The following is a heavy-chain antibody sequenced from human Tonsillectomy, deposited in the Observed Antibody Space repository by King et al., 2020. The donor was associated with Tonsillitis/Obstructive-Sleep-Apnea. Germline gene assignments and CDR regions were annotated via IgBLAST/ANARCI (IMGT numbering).Heavy chain of an antibody. CDR1: GFSLSTSGIC. V-gene: IGHV2-70*01. D-gene: IGHD6-13*01. Sequence: TLKESGPALVKPTQTLTLTCTFSGFSLSTSGICVCLIRQPPGKALEWLALIDWDDDKYYSTSLKTRLTISKDTPKNQVVLTMTNMDPVDTATYYCARIQGIAAAGTGGFDYWAREPWSPSPQ. CDR3: ARIQGIAAAGTGGFDY. CDR2: IDWDDDK. J-gene: IGHJ4*02.